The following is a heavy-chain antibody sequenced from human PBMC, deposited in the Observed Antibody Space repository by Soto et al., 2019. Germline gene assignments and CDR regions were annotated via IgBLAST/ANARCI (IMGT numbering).Heavy chain of an antibody. Sequence: ASVKVSGKASGDTFTGHYMHCGRQAPAQGLEWMGWINPNSGGTNYAQKFQDRVTMTRDTSISTAYMELSILRSDDTAVYYCARDESQTFGSSYHNDYWGLGTLVTVSS. CDR1: GDTFTGHY. V-gene: IGHV1-2*02. D-gene: IGHD3-16*01. J-gene: IGHJ4*02. CDR3: ARDESQTFGSSYHNDY. CDR2: INPNSGGT.